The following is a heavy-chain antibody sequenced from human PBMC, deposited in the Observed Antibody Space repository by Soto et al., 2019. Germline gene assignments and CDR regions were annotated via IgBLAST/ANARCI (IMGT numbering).Heavy chain of an antibody. J-gene: IGHJ5*02. CDR2: IKEDGTEQ. D-gene: IGHD4-4*01. V-gene: IGHV3-7*03. CDR1: GCSFSGYW. CDR3: AITTSTVSYWFDP. Sequence: GGSLRLSCAASGCSFSGYWMSWVRQAPGKGPEWVANIKEDGTEQHYVDSVKGRFTISRDNSENSLFLQMNNLRAEDSAIYYCAITTSTVSYWFDPWGPGTQVTVSS.